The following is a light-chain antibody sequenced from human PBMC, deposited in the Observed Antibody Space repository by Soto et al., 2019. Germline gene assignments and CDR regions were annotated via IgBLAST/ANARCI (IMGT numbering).Light chain of an antibody. V-gene: IGKV1-5*01. CDR3: QQYNRFSTWT. CDR2: DAS. J-gene: IGKJ1*01. CDR1: QTISSW. Sequence: DIQMTQSPSTLSGSVGDRVTITCRASQTISSWLAWYQQKPGKAPKLLIYDASSLESGVPSRFSGSGSGTEFTLTISSLLPDDFATYYCQQYNRFSTWTFGQGTKVDIK.